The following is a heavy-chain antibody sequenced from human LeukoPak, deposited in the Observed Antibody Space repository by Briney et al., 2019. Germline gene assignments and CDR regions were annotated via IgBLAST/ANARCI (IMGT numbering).Heavy chain of an antibody. J-gene: IGHJ4*02. CDR3: ARGVSRSFDY. CDR2: IKPDGSEV. Sequence: GGSLRLSCVASGFTLTDSLLNWFRLVPGKGLEWVANIKPDGSEVYYVDSVKGRFTISRDNAQNSLYLQMNSLRAEDAAIYYCARGVSRSFDYWGQGTLVTVSS. D-gene: IGHD5/OR15-5a*01. CDR1: GFTLTDSL. V-gene: IGHV3-7*01.